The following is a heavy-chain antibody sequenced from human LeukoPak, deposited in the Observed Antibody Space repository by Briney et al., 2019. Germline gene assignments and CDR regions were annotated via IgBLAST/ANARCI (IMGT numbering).Heavy chain of an antibody. V-gene: IGHV1-46*01. J-gene: IGHJ4*02. Sequence: ASVKVSCKASGYIFTSYYMYWVRQAPGQGLEWMGIINPSGGSIRYAQKFQGRVTMTRDMSTSTVYMELSSLRSEDTAVYYCAREGLRWYLFDYWGQGTLVTVSS. D-gene: IGHD4-23*01. CDR2: INPSGGSI. CDR1: GYIFTSYY. CDR3: AREGLRWYLFDY.